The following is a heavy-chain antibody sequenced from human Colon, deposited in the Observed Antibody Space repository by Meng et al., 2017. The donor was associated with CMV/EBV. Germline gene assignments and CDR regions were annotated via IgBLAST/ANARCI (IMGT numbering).Heavy chain of an antibody. V-gene: IGHV3-21*01. CDR1: GFTFSSYS. CDR3: ARGPGTYSSGWPPGP. CDR2: ISSSSSYI. D-gene: IGHD6-19*01. J-gene: IGHJ5*02. Sequence: GGSLRLSCVASGFTFSSYSMNWVRQAPGKGLEWVSSISSSSSYIYYADSVKGRFTISRDNAKNSLYLQMNSLRAEDTAVYYCARGPGTYSSGWPPGPWGQGTLVTVSS.